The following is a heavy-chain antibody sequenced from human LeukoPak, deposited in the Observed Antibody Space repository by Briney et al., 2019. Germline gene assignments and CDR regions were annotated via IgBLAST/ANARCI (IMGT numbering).Heavy chain of an antibody. V-gene: IGHV3-66*01. CDR3: ARDRLHYDSLTGYPAD. Sequence: GRSLRLSCADSGFTVSSNYMRWVRQAPGKGLERVSVIYSGGSTHYADSVKGRFTISRDNSKNTLYLQMNSLRAEDTAVYYCARDRLHYDSLTGYPADWGQGTLVTVSS. J-gene: IGHJ4*02. CDR1: GFTVSSNY. D-gene: IGHD3-9*01. CDR2: IYSGGST.